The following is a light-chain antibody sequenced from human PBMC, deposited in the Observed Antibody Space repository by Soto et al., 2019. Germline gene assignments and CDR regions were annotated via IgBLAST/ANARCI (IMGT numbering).Light chain of an antibody. Sequence: DIPMTQSPSSLSVSIGDRVIITCRASQSISTYLNWYQHKPGKAPRLVIFRSSTLQSGVPSRFSGRGSGTDFTLTISSLQPEDFATYFCQQTFSPYVSFGGGTRVEI. CDR1: QSISTY. J-gene: IGKJ4*01. CDR2: RSS. CDR3: QQTFSPYVS. V-gene: IGKV1-39*01.